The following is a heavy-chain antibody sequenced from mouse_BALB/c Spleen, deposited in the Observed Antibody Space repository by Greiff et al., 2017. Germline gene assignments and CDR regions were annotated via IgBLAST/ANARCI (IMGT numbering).Heavy chain of an antibody. Sequence: EVKLQESGGGLVQPGGSRKLSCAASGFTFSSFGMHWVRQAPEKGLEWVAYISSGSSTIYYADTVKGRFTISRDNPKNTLFLQMTSLRSEDTAMYYCARGYGNLHWDNAMDYWGQGTSVTVSS. J-gene: IGHJ4*01. D-gene: IGHD2-10*02. CDR1: GFTFSSFG. CDR3: ARGYGNLHWDNAMDY. V-gene: IGHV5-17*02. CDR2: ISSGSSTI.